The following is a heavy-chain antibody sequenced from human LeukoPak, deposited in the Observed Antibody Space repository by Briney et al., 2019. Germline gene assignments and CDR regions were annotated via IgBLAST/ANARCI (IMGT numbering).Heavy chain of an antibody. CDR1: GFTFSSYS. Sequence: PGGSLRLSCAASGFTFSSYSMNWVRQAPGKGLEWVSSISSSRSYIYYADSVKGRFTIARDNAKNSLYLQMNSLRAEDTAVYYCARRFLEWLLPDYWGQGTLVTVSS. CDR2: ISSSRSYI. V-gene: IGHV3-21*01. CDR3: ARRFLEWLLPDY. D-gene: IGHD3-3*01. J-gene: IGHJ4*02.